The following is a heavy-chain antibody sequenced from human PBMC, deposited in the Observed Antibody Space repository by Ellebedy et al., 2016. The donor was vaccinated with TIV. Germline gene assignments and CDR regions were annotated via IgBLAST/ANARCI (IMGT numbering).Heavy chain of an antibody. D-gene: IGHD7-27*01. CDR3: AKDLTGADDI. Sequence: PGGSLRLSCAASGFTLSSYWFHWVRKAPGKGLAWVSRIDEGGSRTSYADSVKGRFTISRDNAKNTLYLRMNSLRAEDTAVYFCAKDLTGADDIWGQGTMVTVSS. V-gene: IGHV3-74*01. J-gene: IGHJ3*02. CDR2: IDEGGSRT. CDR1: GFTLSSYW.